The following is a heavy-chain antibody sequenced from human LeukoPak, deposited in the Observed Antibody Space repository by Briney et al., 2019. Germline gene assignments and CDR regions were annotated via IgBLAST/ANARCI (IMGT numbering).Heavy chain of an antibody. CDR2: IDHSGST. CDR1: GGSFSSYY. D-gene: IGHD3-10*01. V-gene: IGHV4-34*01. Sequence: PSETLSLTCAVYGGSFSSYYWTWIRQPPGKGLEWIGEIDHSGSTNYNLSLKSRVTMSLDTSKSQFSLKLSSVTAADTAVYYCARVGFGELGFDYWGQRTLHTVSS. J-gene: IGHJ4*02. CDR3: ARVGFGELGFDY.